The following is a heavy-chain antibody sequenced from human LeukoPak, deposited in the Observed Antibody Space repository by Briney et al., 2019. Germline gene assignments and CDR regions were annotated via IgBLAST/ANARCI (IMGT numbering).Heavy chain of an antibody. J-gene: IGHJ6*03. D-gene: IGHD1-26*01. Sequence: PSETLSLTCAVYGGSFSGYYWSWIRQPPGKGLEWIGEINHSGSTNYNPSLKSRVTISVDTSKNQFSLKLSSVTAADTAVYYCARDSSSGSYYSVWYYYYYMDVWGKGTTVTVSS. CDR1: GGSFSGYY. CDR3: ARDSSSGSYYSVWYYYYYMDV. CDR2: INHSGST. V-gene: IGHV4-34*01.